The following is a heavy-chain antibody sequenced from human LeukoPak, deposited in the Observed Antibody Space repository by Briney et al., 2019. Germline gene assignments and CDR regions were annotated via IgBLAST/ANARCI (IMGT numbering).Heavy chain of an antibody. D-gene: IGHD1-7*01. V-gene: IGHV3-11*01. CDR2: ISSSGSTI. J-gene: IGHJ6*02. CDR3: ARDNWNYVGYYYYGMDV. CDR1: GFTFSDYY. Sequence: GGSLRLSCAASGFTFSDYYMSWIRQAPGKELEWVSYISSSGSTIYYADSVKGRFTISRDNAKNSLYLQMNSLRAEDTAVYYCARDNWNYVGYYYYGMDVWGQGTTVTVSS.